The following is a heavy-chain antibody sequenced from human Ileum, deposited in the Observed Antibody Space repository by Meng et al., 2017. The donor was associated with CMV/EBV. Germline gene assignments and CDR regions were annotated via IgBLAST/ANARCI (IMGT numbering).Heavy chain of an antibody. CDR3: VRAGSGFYSVDFDF. V-gene: IGHV3-7*01. J-gene: IGHJ4*01. D-gene: IGHD2-15*01. Sequence: GESLKISCAVPGFTFRDYWMSWVRQAPGSGLEWVANIKYGGSDIYHVDSVRGRFTISRDNAKNSVYLQMNSLRAEDTAVYYCVRAGSGFYSVDFDFWGHGTLVTVSS. CDR2: IKYGGSDI. CDR1: GFTFRDYW.